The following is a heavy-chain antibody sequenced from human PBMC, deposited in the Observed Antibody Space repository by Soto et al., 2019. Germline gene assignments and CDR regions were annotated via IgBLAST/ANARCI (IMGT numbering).Heavy chain of an antibody. D-gene: IGHD6-25*01. CDR1: GYSISSNGYY. Sequence: QVQLQESGTGLVKPSQTLALTCSVSGYSISSNGYYWRWLRQHPGQGLEWIGYSNYSWSTYYKPSLQRRVPISLYTSKKQCSVKLSSVPAADSLVYYCASDHGRLNQYCCMDVCGQGTTVTVSS. CDR3: ASDHGRLNQYCCMDV. V-gene: IGHV4-31*03. CDR2: SNYSWST. J-gene: IGHJ6*01.